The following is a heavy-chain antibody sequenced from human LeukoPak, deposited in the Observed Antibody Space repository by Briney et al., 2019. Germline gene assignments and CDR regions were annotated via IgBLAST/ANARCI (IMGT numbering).Heavy chain of an antibody. V-gene: IGHV3-21*01. CDR1: GFTFSNFW. CDR2: ISSSSSYI. CDR3: AKTAMGDFDY. Sequence: GGSLRLSCTASGFTFSNFWMGWVRQAPGKGLEWVSSISSSSSYIYYADSVKGRFTISRDNAKNSLYLQMNSLRAEDTAVYYCAKTAMGDFDYWGQGTLVTVSS. J-gene: IGHJ4*02. D-gene: IGHD5-18*01.